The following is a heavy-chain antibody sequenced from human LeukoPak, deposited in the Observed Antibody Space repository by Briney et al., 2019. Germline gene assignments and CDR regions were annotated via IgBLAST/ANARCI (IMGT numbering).Heavy chain of an antibody. CDR2: ISSSGGST. V-gene: IGHV3-64*04. Sequence: GGSLRLSCSASGFIFSSYAMHWVRQAPGKRLEYVSAISSSGGSTYYADSVKGRFTISRDNSKNTLYLQMNSLRAEDTAVYYCAKDVPLMLSIHYYDPPDWFDSWGQGTLVTVSS. CDR3: AKDVPLMLSIHYYDPPDWFDS. D-gene: IGHD3-22*01. J-gene: IGHJ5*01. CDR1: GFIFSSYA.